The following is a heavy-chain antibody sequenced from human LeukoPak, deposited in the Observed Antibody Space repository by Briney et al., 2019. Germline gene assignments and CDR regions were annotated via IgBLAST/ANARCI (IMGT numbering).Heavy chain of an antibody. V-gene: IGHV1-46*01. CDR3: ARDRDSSDYYFDP. CDR1: GYTFTNYY. J-gene: IGHJ5*02. D-gene: IGHD3-22*01. CDR2: INPSGGST. Sequence: ASAKVSCKASGYTFTNYYIHWVRQASGQGLEWMGIINPSGGSTSYAQKFQGRVTMTRDTSASTVYMELSSLRSEDTAVYYCARDRDSSDYYFDPWGQGTLVTVSS.